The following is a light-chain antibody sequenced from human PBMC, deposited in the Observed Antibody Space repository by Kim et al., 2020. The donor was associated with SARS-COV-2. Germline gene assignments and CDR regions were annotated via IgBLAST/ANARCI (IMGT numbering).Light chain of an antibody. CDR3: QQYNEWPPWT. CDR1: QSVSSK. V-gene: IGKV3-15*01. CDR2: GAS. J-gene: IGKJ1*01. Sequence: EVVMTQSPATLSVSPGERATLSCRASQSVSSKLAWYQQKPGQAPRLLIYGASTRATGIPARFSGSGYGTEFTLTIGSLQSEDFAVYYCQQYNEWPPWTFGQGTKVEV.